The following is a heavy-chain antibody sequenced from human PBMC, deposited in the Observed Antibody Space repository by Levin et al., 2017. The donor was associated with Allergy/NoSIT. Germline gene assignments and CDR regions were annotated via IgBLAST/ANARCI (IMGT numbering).Heavy chain of an antibody. D-gene: IGHD3-22*01. CDR3: ARVRSTVVVITTFGWYFDC. Sequence: AGGSLRLSCAASGFSFSSYWMGWVRKAPGKGLEWVANIKQDGSEKNYVDSVKGRFTISRDNAENSLYLQMNSLRAEDTAVYYCARVRSTVVVITTFGWYFDCWGRGTLVTVSS. CDR2: IKQDGSEK. V-gene: IGHV3-7*01. CDR1: GFSFSSYW. J-gene: IGHJ2*01.